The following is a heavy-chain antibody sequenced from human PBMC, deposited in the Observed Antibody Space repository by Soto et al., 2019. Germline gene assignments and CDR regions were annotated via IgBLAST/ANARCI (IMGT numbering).Heavy chain of an antibody. V-gene: IGHV4-61*01. D-gene: IGHD5-18*01. J-gene: IGHJ4*02. Sequence: PSETLSLTCTVSGGSVSSGSYYWSWIRQPPGKGLEWIGYIYYSGSTNYNPSLKSRVTISVDTSKNQFSLKLSSVTAADTAVYYCARGYSYATFDYWGQGTLVTVS. CDR3: ARGYSYATFDY. CDR1: GGSVSSGSYY. CDR2: IYYSGST.